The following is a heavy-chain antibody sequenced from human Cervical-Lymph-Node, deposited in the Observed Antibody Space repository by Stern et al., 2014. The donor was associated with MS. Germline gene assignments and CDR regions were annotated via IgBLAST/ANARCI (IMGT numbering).Heavy chain of an antibody. V-gene: IGHV5-51*01. CDR3: ARRHCSSRRCGWFDP. CDR1: GYSFTSYW. CDR2: INPGGDDT. Sequence: QLVQSGAEVKKPGESLKISCKGSGYSFTSYWIGWVRQMPGKGLEWMGVINPGGDDTRYPPAFQGQVTTSRAKSISTAFLQWSSLKASDTAMYYCARRHCSSRRCGWFDPGGQGTLVTVAS. D-gene: IGHD2-2*01. J-gene: IGHJ5*02.